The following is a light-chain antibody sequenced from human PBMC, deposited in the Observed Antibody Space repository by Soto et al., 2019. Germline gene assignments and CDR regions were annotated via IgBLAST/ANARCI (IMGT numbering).Light chain of an antibody. CDR1: QSVTTY. J-gene: IGKJ3*01. Sequence: DTGLTQSPATLSLSPGERATLSCRASQSVTTYLAWYQQKPGQAPRLLIYDASTRATGIPARFSGSGSGTDFTLTISRLEPDDFAVYYCQQYGSSQFTFGPGTKVNIK. CDR3: QQYGSSQFT. CDR2: DAS. V-gene: IGKV3-11*01.